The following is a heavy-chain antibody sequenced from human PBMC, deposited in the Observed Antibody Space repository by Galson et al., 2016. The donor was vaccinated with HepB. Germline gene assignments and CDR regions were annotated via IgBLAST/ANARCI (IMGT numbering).Heavy chain of an antibody. CDR2: IHYTGST. D-gene: IGHD4-17*01. J-gene: IGHJ2*01. CDR3: ARGRGATTVNCYFDL. Sequence: SETLSLTCTVSGGSISGYYWSWIRQPPGKRLEWIGYIHYTGSTKYNPSLKSRVTISVDTSKNQFSLKLSSVTAADTAVYYCARGRGATTVNCYFDLWGRGTLVSVSS. CDR1: GGSISGYY. V-gene: IGHV4-59*01.